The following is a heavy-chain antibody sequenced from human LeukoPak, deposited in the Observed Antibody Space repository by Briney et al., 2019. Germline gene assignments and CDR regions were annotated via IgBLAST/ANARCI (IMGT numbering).Heavy chain of an antibody. CDR2: ISYDGSNK. CDR3: AREGAGSWFDS. Sequence: GGSLRLSCAASGFTFSSYAMHWVRQAPGKGLEWVAVISYDGSNKYYADSVKGRFTISRDNSKNTLYLQMNSLRAEDTAAYYCAREGAGSWFDSWGQGTLVTVSS. D-gene: IGHD1-26*01. CDR1: GFTFSSYA. J-gene: IGHJ5*01. V-gene: IGHV3-30-3*01.